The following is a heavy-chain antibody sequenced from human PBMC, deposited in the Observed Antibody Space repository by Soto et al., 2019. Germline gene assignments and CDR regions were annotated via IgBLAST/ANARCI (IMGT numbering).Heavy chain of an antibody. V-gene: IGHV3-21*01. D-gene: IGHD5-18*01. Sequence: GGSLRLSCAASGFTFSSYSMNWVRQAPGKGLEWVSSISSSSSYIYYADSVKGRFTISRDNAKNSLYLQMNSLRAEDTAVYYCARDRGYSYGTGWFDPWGQGTLVTVSS. CDR3: ARDRGYSYGTGWFDP. J-gene: IGHJ5*02. CDR1: GFTFSSYS. CDR2: ISSSSSYI.